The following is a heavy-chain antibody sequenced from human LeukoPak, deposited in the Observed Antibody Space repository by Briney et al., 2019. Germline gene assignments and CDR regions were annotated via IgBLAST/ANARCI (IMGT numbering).Heavy chain of an antibody. CDR2: INPSGGST. CDR1: GYTFTSYY. CDR3: ARDDLATDYYDSSGPPNY. Sequence: ASVKVSCKASGYTFTSYYMHWVRQAPGQGLEWMGIINPSGGSTSYAQKFQGRVTMTRDTSTSTVYMELSSLRSEDTAVYYCARDDLATDYYDSSGPPNYWGQGTLVTVSS. J-gene: IGHJ4*02. V-gene: IGHV1-46*01. D-gene: IGHD3-22*01.